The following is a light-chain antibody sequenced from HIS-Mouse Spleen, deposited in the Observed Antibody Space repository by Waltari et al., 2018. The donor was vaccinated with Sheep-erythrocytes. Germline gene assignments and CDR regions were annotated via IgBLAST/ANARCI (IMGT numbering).Light chain of an antibody. CDR1: SSDVGGYNY. J-gene: IGLJ1*01. Sequence: QSALTQPRSVSGSPGQSVTISCTGTSSDVGGYNYVSWYQQHPGKAPKLMIYDVSKRPVGFPVRFSGSKAGNTASLTSAGLQAEDEADDYCCSYAGSYNHVFATGTKVTVL. V-gene: IGLV2-11*01. CDR2: DVS. CDR3: CSYAGSYNHV.